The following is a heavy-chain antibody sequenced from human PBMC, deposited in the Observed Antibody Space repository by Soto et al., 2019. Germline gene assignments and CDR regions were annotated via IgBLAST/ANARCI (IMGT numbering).Heavy chain of an antibody. V-gene: IGHV3-7*01. CDR3: AKDVEWSFDF. D-gene: IGHD3-3*01. J-gene: IGHJ4*02. Sequence: GSLRLSCAASGFTFSNHWMNWVRQVPGRGMEWVAKIKEDGSSTYFADSVRGRFTISRDNAKNALFLQMNSLRVEDTAIYYCAKDVEWSFDFWGLGTLVTVSS. CDR1: GFTFSNHW. CDR2: IKEDGSST.